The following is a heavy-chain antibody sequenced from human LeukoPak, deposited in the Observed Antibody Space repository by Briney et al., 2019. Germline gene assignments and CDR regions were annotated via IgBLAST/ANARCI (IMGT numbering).Heavy chain of an antibody. Sequence: SETLSLTCAVSGGSISSGGYSWGWIRQPPGKGLEWIGYIYHSGSTYYNPSLESRVTISVDRSKNQFSLKLSSVTAADTAVYYCARQRRDAFDIWGQGTMVTVSS. CDR3: ARQRRDAFDI. J-gene: IGHJ3*02. CDR2: IYHSGST. V-gene: IGHV4-30-2*01. CDR1: GGSISSGGYS.